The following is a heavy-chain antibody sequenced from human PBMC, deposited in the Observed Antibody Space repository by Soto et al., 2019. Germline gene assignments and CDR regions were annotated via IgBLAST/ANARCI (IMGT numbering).Heavy chain of an antibody. CDR2: IYYSGSA. D-gene: IGHD4-17*01. Sequence: SETLSLTCTVSGGSISSSNHYWVWIRQPPGKGLEWIGSIYYSGSAYYNPSLKSRVTISVDTSKNQFSLKLNSVTAADTAAYYCARSHTYGGAYWGQGTLVTVSS. J-gene: IGHJ4*02. V-gene: IGHV4-39*01. CDR3: ARSHTYGGAY. CDR1: GGSISSSNHY.